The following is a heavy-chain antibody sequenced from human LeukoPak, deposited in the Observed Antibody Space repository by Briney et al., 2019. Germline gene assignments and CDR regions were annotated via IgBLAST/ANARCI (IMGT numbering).Heavy chain of an antibody. D-gene: IGHD3-3*01. Sequence: GASVKVSCKASGYTFTSYGISWVRQAPGQGLGWMGWISAYNGNTNYAQKLQGRVTMTRDTSTSTVYMELSSLRSDDTAVYYCARVIETRGEWLPYYYYYYTDVWGKGITVTVSS. V-gene: IGHV1-18*01. CDR1: GYTFTSYG. CDR2: ISAYNGNT. CDR3: ARVIETRGEWLPYYYYYYTDV. J-gene: IGHJ6*03.